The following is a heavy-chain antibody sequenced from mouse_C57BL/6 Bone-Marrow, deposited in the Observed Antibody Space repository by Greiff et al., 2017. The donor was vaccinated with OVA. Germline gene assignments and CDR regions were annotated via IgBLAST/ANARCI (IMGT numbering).Heavy chain of an antibody. V-gene: IGHV1-80*01. CDR3: ARDDYGAWFAY. CDR1: GYAFSSYW. CDR2: IYPGDGDT. D-gene: IGHD2-4*01. Sequence: QVQLKESGAELVKPGASVKISCKASGYAFSSYWMNWVKQRPGKGLEWIGQIYPGDGDTNYNGKFKGKATLTADKSSSTAYMQLSSLTSEDSAVYFCARDDYGAWFAYWGQGTLVTVSA. J-gene: IGHJ3*01.